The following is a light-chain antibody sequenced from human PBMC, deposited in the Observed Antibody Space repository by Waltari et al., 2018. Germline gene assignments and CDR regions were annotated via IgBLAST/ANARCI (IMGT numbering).Light chain of an antibody. CDR1: SSDVGFYDF. V-gene: IGLV2-14*01. CDR2: KVH. J-gene: IGLJ3*02. Sequence: QSALTQPASVSGSPGQSITISCTGTSSDVGFYDFVPWFQQHPGQAPKVMIYKVHNRPSGVFTRLPGSKYANTASLTIAGLQAEDEADYYCSSYTRRSYWVFGGGTQLTVL. CDR3: SSYTRRSYWV.